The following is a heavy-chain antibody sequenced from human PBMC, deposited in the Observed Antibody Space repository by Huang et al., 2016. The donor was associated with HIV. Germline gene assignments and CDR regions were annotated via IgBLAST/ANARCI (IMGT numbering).Heavy chain of an antibody. CDR2: ISDSSGDT. J-gene: IGHJ3*02. CDR3: ARDPKYHRIGYYRQRRGIDI. Sequence: QIQLMQSGPELKQPGASVKVSCKASGYTFTSYGITWVRQAPGQGPEWMGVISDSSGDTEYAQKFQGRVTWTTDTSTNIAYMELRSLRSDDTAKYYCARDPKYHRIGYYRQRRGIDIWGQGTMVIVSS. CDR1: GYTFTSYG. V-gene: IGHV1-18*01. D-gene: IGHD3-22*01.